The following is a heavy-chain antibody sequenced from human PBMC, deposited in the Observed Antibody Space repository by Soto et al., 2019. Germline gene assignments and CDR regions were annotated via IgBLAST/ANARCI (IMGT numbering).Heavy chain of an antibody. CDR2: IIPIFGTA. V-gene: IGHV1-69*06. CDR3: ARIAYCGGGCYDSYYYYYGMDV. J-gene: IGHJ6*02. D-gene: IGHD2-21*02. Sequence: SVKVSCKASGGTFSSYAISWVRQAPGQGLEWMGGIIPIFGTANYAQKFQGRVTITADKSTSTAYRELSSLRSEDTAVYYCARIAYCGGGCYDSYYYYYGMDVWGQGTTVTVSS. CDR1: GGTFSSYA.